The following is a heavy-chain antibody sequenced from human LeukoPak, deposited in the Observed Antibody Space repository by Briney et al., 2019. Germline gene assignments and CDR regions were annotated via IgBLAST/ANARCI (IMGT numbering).Heavy chain of an antibody. D-gene: IGHD6-19*01. CDR1: GFTFSSYG. J-gene: IGHJ5*02. CDR2: IWYDGSNK. Sequence: PGGSLRLSCAASGFTFSSYGMHWVRQAPGKGLEWVAVIWYDGSNKYYADSVKGRFTISRDNSKNTLYLQMNSLRAEDTAVYYCARAKYSSGWYGVLNHWGQGTLVTVSS. V-gene: IGHV3-33*01. CDR3: ARAKYSSGWYGVLNH.